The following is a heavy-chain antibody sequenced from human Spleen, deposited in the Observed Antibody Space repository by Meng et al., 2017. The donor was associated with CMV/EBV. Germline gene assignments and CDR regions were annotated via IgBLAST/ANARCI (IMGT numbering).Heavy chain of an antibody. D-gene: IGHD3-3*01. CDR1: GYTLSKMP. CDR3: AELQTYYDFWFDP. CDR2: ISAYNGNT. V-gene: IGHV1-18*01. J-gene: IGHJ5*02. Sequence: ASVKVSCKVLGYTLSKMPMHWVRQAPGQGLEWMGWISAYNGNTNYAQKLQGRVTMTTDTSTSTAYMELRSLRSDDTAVYYCAELQTYYDFWFDPWGQGTLVTVS.